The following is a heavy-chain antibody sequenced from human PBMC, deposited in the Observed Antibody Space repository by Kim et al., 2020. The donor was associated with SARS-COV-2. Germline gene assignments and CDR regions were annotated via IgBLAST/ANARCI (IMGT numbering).Heavy chain of an antibody. CDR3: ARGSGSYSYSYVYYYYYMDV. CDR2: MNPNSGNT. D-gene: IGHD3-10*01. CDR1: GYTFTSYD. Sequence: ASVKVSCKASGYTFTSYDINWVRQATGQGLEWMGWMNPNSGNTGYAQKFQGRVTMTRNTSISTAYMELSSLRSEDTAVYYCARGSGSYSYSYVYYYYYMDVWGKGTTVTVSS. J-gene: IGHJ6*03. V-gene: IGHV1-8*01.